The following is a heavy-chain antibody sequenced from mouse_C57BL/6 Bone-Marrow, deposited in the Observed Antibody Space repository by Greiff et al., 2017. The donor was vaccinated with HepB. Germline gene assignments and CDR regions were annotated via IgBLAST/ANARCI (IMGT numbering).Heavy chain of an antibody. D-gene: IGHD1-1*01. Sequence: EVKVVESGGGLVKPGGSLKLSCAASGFTFSSYAMSWVRQTPEKRLEWVATISDGGSYTYYPDNVKGRFTISRDNAKNNLYLQMSHLKSEDTAMYYCARDRGLYYYGSSGFAYWGQGTLVTVSA. CDR1: GFTFSSYA. V-gene: IGHV5-4*01. CDR2: ISDGGSYT. J-gene: IGHJ3*01. CDR3: ARDRGLYYYGSSGFAY.